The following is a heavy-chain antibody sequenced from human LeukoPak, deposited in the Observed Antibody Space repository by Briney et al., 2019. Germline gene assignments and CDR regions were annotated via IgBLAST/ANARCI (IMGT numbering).Heavy chain of an antibody. CDR1: GFTFSSYA. J-gene: IGHJ4*02. CDR3: AKDEDRLPLGYRFDY. CDR2: ISGSGGST. Sequence: PGGSLRLSCAASGFTFSSYAMSWVRQAPGKGLEWVSAISGSGGSTYYADSVKGRFTISRDNSKNTLYLQMNSLRAEDTAVYYCAKDEDRLPLGYRFDYWGQGTLVTVSS. V-gene: IGHV3-23*01. D-gene: IGHD3-16*02.